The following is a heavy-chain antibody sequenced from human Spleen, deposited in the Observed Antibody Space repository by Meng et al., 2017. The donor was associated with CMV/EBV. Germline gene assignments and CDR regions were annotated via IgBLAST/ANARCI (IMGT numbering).Heavy chain of an antibody. D-gene: IGHD3-9*01. CDR2: ISAHDGNT. V-gene: IGHV1-18*01. CDR1: GGTFSSYA. J-gene: IGHJ4*02. CDR3: ARVTPTRLVDY. Sequence: ASVKVSCKASGGTFSSYAISWVRQAPGQGLEWMGLISAHDGNTNYAPKFQGRVTMTTDTSTSTAYMVLRSLRSDDTAVYYCARVTPTRLVDYWGQGTLVTVSS.